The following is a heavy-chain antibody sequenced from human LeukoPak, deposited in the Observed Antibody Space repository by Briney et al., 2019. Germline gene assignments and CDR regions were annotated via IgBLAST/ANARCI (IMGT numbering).Heavy chain of an antibody. CDR3: ARVSPAVLSPYYYYYYMDV. CDR2: IYYSGST. Sequence: SETLSLTCTVSGGSISSYYWSWIRQPPGKGLEWIGYIYYSGSTNYNPSLKSRVTISVDTSKNQFSLKLSSVTAADTAVYYCARVSPAVLSPYYYYYYMDVWGKGTTVTVSS. D-gene: IGHD2-2*01. CDR1: GGSISSYY. V-gene: IGHV4-59*01. J-gene: IGHJ6*03.